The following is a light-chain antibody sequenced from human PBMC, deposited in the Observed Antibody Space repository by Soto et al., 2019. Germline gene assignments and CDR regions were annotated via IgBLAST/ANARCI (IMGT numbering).Light chain of an antibody. Sequence: DIQMTQSPSTLSASVGDRVTITCRASQSISSWLAWYQQKPGKAPKLLIYDASSLESGVPSRFSGRGSGTEFTLPISSLQPDDFATYFCQHYSTSYPWTFGQGTKVEIK. CDR3: QHYSTSYPWT. CDR1: QSISSW. V-gene: IGKV1-5*01. J-gene: IGKJ1*01. CDR2: DAS.